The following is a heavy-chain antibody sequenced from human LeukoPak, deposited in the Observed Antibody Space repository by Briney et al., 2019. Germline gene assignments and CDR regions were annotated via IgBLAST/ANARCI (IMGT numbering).Heavy chain of an antibody. J-gene: IGHJ4*02. Sequence: PGGSLRLSCVASGLTFSSYWMHWVRQAPGKGLVWVSRINSDGSSTKCADSVKGRFTISRDNAKNTLYLQMNSLRAEDTAVYYCAALDHGHDYWGQGTLVTVSS. CDR3: AALDHGHDY. V-gene: IGHV3-74*03. CDR1: GLTFSSYW. CDR2: INSDGSST.